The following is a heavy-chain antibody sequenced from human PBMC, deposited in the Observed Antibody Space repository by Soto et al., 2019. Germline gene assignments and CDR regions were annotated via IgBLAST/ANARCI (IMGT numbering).Heavy chain of an antibody. CDR2: IKQDGSEK. Sequence: GGSLRLSCAASGFTFSSYWMSWVRQAPGKGLEWVANIKQDGSEKYYVDSVKGRFTISRDNAKNSLYLQMNSLRAEDTAVYYCARPHAARPLRRYYYYMDVWGKGTTVTVSS. CDR1: GFTFSSYW. V-gene: IGHV3-7*01. CDR3: ARPHAARPLRRYYYYMDV. J-gene: IGHJ6*03. D-gene: IGHD6-6*01.